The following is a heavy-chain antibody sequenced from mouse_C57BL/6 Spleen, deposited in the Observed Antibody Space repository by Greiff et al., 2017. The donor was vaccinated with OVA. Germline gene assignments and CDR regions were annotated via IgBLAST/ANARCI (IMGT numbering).Heavy chain of an antibody. CDR2: IWRGGST. Sequence: QVQLQQSGPGLVQPSQSLSITCTVSGFSLTSYGVHWVRQSPGKGLEWLGVIWRGGSTDYNAAFMSRLSITKDNSKSQVFFKMHSLQADDPAIYYCAKGGGQGYYFDYWGQGTTLTVSS. CDR1: GFSLTSYG. V-gene: IGHV2-5*01. D-gene: IGHD3-3*01. CDR3: AKGGGQGYYFDY. J-gene: IGHJ2*01.